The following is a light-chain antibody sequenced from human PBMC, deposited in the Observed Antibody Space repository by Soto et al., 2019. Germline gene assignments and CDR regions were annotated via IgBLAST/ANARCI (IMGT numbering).Light chain of an antibody. J-gene: IGKJ4*01. CDR2: AAS. Sequence: DIALTQSPDTLSVSPGERATLSCRASRSVGFSLGWYQQKPGQAPRLLIYAASSRAAGIPDRFSGSGSGTDFTLTISRLEPEDFAVYYCQQYGSAPFTFGGGTKVDIK. CDR1: RSVGFS. CDR3: QQYGSAPFT. V-gene: IGKV3-20*01.